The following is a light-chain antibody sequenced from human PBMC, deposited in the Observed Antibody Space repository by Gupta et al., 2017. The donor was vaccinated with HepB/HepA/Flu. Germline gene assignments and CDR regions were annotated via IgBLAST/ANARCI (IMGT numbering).Light chain of an antibody. V-gene: IGKV3-20*01. CDR3: YQYCSSPLT. CDR2: GAS. J-gene: IGKJ4*01. CDR1: QSVSSSY. Sequence: EIVLTQPPGTLSLSPGERATLSCRASQSVSSSYLAWYQQKPGQAPRLLIYGASSRATAILDRLSGSGSGTDFTLTIIRLEPEDFAVYYCYQYCSSPLTFGGGTKVEIK.